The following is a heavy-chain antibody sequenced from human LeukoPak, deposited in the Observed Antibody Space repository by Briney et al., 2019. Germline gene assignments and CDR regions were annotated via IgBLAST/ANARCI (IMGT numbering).Heavy chain of an antibody. CDR1: GFTFSSYE. CDR3: ARDYPTVVNRGVVSSEYWYFDL. V-gene: IGHV3-48*03. Sequence: GGSLRLSCAASGFTFSSYEMNWVRQAPGKDLEWVSYISSSGSTIYYADSVKGRFTISRDNAKNSLYLQMNSLRAEDTAVYYCARDYPTVVNRGVVSSEYWYFDLWGRGTLVTVSS. J-gene: IGHJ2*01. D-gene: IGHD4-23*01. CDR2: ISSSGSTI.